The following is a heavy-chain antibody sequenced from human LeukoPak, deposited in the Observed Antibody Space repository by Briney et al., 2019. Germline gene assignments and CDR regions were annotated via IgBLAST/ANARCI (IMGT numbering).Heavy chain of an antibody. V-gene: IGHV4-59*12. CDR3: ARDIGWVSSGSYHPAFDI. CDR1: GGSISSYY. J-gene: IGHJ3*02. D-gene: IGHD1-26*01. CDR2: IYYSGST. Sequence: PSETLSLTCTVSGGSISSYYWSWIRQPPGKGLEWIGYIYYSGSTNYNPSLKSRVTISVDTSKNQFSLKLSSVTAADTAVYYCARDIGWVSSGSYHPAFDIWGQGTMVTVSS.